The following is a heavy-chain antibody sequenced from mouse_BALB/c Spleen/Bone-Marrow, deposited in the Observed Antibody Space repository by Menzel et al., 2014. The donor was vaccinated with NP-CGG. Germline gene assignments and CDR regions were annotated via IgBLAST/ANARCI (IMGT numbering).Heavy chain of an antibody. CDR1: GYTFTDYA. J-gene: IGHJ4*01. CDR3: ARRGYGGDYYAMDY. V-gene: IGHV1-67*01. D-gene: IGHD3-1*01. CDR2: ISTYSGNT. Sequence: VKLQESGPELVRPGVSVKISCKGSGYTFTDYAMHWVKRSHAKSLEWIGVISTYSGNTNYNQKFKGKATMTVDKSSSTAYMELARLTSEDSAIYYCARRGYGGDYYAMDYWGQGTSVTVSS.